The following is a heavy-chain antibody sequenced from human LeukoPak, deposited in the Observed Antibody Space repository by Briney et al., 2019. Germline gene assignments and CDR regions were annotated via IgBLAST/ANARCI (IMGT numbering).Heavy chain of an antibody. CDR2: ISSGSSTI. CDR1: GFTFSSYS. Sequence: GGSLRLSCAASGFTFSSYSMNWVRQAPGKGLEWVSYISSGSSTIYYADSVKGRFTISRDNAKNLLCLQMNSLRAEDTAVCYCATDTAGYDYWGQGTLVTVSS. J-gene: IGHJ4*02. CDR3: ATDTAGYDY. D-gene: IGHD5-12*01. V-gene: IGHV3-48*04.